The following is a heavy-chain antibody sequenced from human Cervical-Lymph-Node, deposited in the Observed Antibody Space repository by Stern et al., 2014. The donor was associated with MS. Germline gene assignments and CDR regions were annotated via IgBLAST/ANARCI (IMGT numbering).Heavy chain of an antibody. V-gene: IGHV5-51*01. D-gene: IGHD3-22*01. CDR2: ISPGDSET. J-gene: IGHJ4*02. CDR1: GYSFTTYW. Sequence: VQLVQSGAEVKKPGESLKISCKGSGYSFTTYWIAWARQMPGKGLEWMGIISPGDSETRYRPSFQGRVTISADKAISTAYLQWSSLKASDTAMYYCARLLFYSSGYYSPIHYWGQGTLVTVSS. CDR3: ARLLFYSSGYYSPIHY.